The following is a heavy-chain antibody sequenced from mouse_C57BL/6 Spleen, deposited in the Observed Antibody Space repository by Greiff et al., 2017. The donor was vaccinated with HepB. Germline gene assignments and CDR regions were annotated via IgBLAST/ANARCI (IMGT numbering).Heavy chain of an antibody. Sequence: VQLQQSGPELVKPGASVKISCKASGYAFSSSWMNWVKQRPGKGLEWIGRIYPGDGDTNYNGKFKGKATLTADKSSSTAYMQLSSLTSEDSAVDFCARSLTGTDYFDYGGQGTTLTVSS. CDR3: ARSLTGTDYFDY. CDR1: GYAFSSSW. D-gene: IGHD4-1*01. J-gene: IGHJ2*01. V-gene: IGHV1-82*01. CDR2: IYPGDGDT.